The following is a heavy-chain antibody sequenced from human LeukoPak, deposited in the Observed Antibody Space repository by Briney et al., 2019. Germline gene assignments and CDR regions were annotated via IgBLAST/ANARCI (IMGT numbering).Heavy chain of an antibody. J-gene: IGHJ4*02. CDR1: GFTFSSYA. CDR2: ISGSGGST. CDR3: AKDRYSTSSGLDY. D-gene: IGHD6-6*01. V-gene: IGHV3-23*01. Sequence: GGSLRLSCAASGFTFSSYAMNWVRQAPGKGLEWVSAISGSGGSTYYADSVKGRFTISRDTSKNTLYLQMSSLRAEDTAVYYCAKDRYSTSSGLDYWGQGTLVTVSS.